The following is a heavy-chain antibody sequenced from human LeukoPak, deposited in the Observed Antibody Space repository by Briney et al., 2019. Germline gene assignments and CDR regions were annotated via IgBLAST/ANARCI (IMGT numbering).Heavy chain of an antibody. CDR1: GITFSNYA. Sequence: GGSLRLSCAASGITFSNYAMSWVRQAPGKGLEWVSAISGSGGDTFYTDSVKGRFTISRDNSKNTLYLQMKGLRAEDTAVYYCVKDSVVVAGLVNYFDYWGQGTLVTVSS. J-gene: IGHJ4*02. V-gene: IGHV3-23*01. CDR3: VKDSVVVAGLVNYFDY. D-gene: IGHD6-19*01. CDR2: ISGSGGDT.